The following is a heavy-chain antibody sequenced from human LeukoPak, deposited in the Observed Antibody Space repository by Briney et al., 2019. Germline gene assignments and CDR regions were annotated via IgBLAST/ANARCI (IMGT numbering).Heavy chain of an antibody. CDR2: ISAYNGNT. D-gene: IGHD3-22*01. V-gene: IGHV1-18*04. Sequence: ASVKVSCKASGYTFTGYYMHWVRQAPGQGLEWMGWISAYNGNTNYAQKLQGRVTMTTDTSTSTAYMELRSLRSDDTAVYYCARDGYYYDSGAFDIWGQGTMVTVSS. CDR1: GYTFTGYY. CDR3: ARDGYYYDSGAFDI. J-gene: IGHJ3*02.